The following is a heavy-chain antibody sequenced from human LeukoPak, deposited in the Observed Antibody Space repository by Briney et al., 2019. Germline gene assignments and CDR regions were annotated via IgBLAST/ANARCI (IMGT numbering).Heavy chain of an antibody. Sequence: ASVKVSCKASGGTFSSYAISWVRQAPGQGLEWMGIINPSGGSTSYAQKFQGRVTMTRDMSTSTVYMELSSLRSEDTAVYYCARTGYSYGFDYWGQGTLVTVSS. J-gene: IGHJ4*02. D-gene: IGHD5-18*01. V-gene: IGHV1-46*01. CDR3: ARTGYSYGFDY. CDR1: GGTFSSYA. CDR2: INPSGGST.